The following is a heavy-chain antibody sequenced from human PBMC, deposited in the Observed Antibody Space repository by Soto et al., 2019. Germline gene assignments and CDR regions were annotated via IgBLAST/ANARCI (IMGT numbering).Heavy chain of an antibody. CDR2: ISTYNENT. CDR3: AREGYCSSGSCALYSHDFFGMDV. CDR1: GYTFTRYG. V-gene: IGHV1-18*01. J-gene: IGHJ6*02. D-gene: IGHD2-15*01. Sequence: QVQLVQSGAEVKKPGASVKVSCKASGYTFTRYGVSWVRQAPGQGLEWMGWISTYNENTNYAQKFQGRVTMTRDTSTSTVYVELASLTSDDTAVYYCAREGYCSSGSCALYSHDFFGMDVWGQGTTVTVSS.